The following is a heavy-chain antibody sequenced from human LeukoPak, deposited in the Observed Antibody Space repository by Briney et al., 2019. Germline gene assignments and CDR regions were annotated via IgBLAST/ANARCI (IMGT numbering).Heavy chain of an antibody. CDR3: ARHGGGSSCYFDY. CDR2: IYHSGST. D-gene: IGHD6-6*01. J-gene: IGHJ4*02. V-gene: IGHV4-38-2*01. CDR1: GYSISSGYY. Sequence: KPSETLSLTCAVSGYSISSGYYWGWIRQPPGKGLEWIGSIYHSGSTYYNPSLKSRVTISVDTSKNQFSLKLSSVTAADTAVYYCARHGGGSSCYFDYWGQGTLVTVSS.